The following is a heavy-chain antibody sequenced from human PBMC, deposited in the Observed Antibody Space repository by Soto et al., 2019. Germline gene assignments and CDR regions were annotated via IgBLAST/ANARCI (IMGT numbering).Heavy chain of an antibody. D-gene: IGHD3-22*01. Sequence: PGESLKISCKGSGYSFTSYWISWVRQMPGKGLEWMGRIDPSDSYTNYSPSFQGHVTISADKSISTAYLQWSSLKASDTAMYYCARPNYYDSSGYYYYYGMDVWGQGTTVTVSS. CDR3: ARPNYYDSSGYYYYYGMDV. V-gene: IGHV5-10-1*01. CDR2: IDPSDSYT. J-gene: IGHJ6*02. CDR1: GYSFTSYW.